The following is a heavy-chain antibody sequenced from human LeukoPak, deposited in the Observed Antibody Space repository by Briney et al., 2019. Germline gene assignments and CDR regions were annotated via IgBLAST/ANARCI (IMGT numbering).Heavy chain of an antibody. CDR1: GGSISSYY. J-gene: IGHJ4*02. Sequence: PSETLSLTCTVSGGSISSYYWSWIRQPPGKGLEWIGYIYYSGSTNYNPSLKSRVTISVDTSKNQFPLKLSSVTAADTAVYYCARAYDFWSGSDYWGQGTLVTVSS. CDR3: ARAYDFWSGSDY. CDR2: IYYSGST. D-gene: IGHD3-3*01. V-gene: IGHV4-59*01.